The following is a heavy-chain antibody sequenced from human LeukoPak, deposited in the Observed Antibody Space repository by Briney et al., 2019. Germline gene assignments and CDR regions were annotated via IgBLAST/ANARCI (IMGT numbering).Heavy chain of an antibody. J-gene: IGHJ4*02. CDR1: GYTFTDYY. Sequence: ASVKVSCKASGYTFTDYYMHWLRQAPGQGLEWMGWINSNSGGTNYAQKFQDRVTMTRDTSISTAYMELSNLRSDDTAVYYCARVLVPAGGGVVDYWGQGTLVTVSS. D-gene: IGHD3-16*01. CDR2: INSNSGGT. CDR3: ARVLVPAGGGVVDY. V-gene: IGHV1-2*02.